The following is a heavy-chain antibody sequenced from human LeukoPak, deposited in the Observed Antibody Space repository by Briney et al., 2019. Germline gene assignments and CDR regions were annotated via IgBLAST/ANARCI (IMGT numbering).Heavy chain of an antibody. CDR3: ALLGPEDSSWYGGAFDI. V-gene: IGHV1-18*01. CDR1: GYTFTSYG. CDR2: ISAYNGNT. Sequence: ASVKVSCKASGYTFTSYGISWVRQAPGQWLEWMGLISAYNGNTDYAQKLQGRVTMTTDTSTSTAYMELRSPRSDDTAVYYCALLGPEDSSWYGGAFDIWGQGTMVTVSS. D-gene: IGHD6-13*01. J-gene: IGHJ3*02.